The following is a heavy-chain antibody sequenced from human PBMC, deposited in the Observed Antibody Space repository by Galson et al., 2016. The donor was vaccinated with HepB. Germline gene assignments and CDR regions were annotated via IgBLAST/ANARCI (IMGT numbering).Heavy chain of an antibody. D-gene: IGHD1-1*01. CDR3: AHTIHWHDACDI. CDR1: GFSLSTSGAGTSGAG. Sequence: PALVKPTQTLTLTCTFSGFSLSTSGAGTSGAGVGWMRQPPGKTLEWLAVICWNDDKRYSPSLKGRLSITKDTSKNQVVVTMTNMDPVDTATYYCAHTIHWHDACDIWGQGTMVTVSS. CDR2: ICWNDDK. V-gene: IGHV2-5*01. J-gene: IGHJ3*02.